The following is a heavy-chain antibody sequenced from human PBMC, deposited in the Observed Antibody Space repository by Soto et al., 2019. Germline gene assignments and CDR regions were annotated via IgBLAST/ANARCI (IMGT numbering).Heavy chain of an antibody. CDR1: GFTFSSYY. V-gene: IGHV3-7*01. Sequence: EVQMVESGGGLVQPGGSLRLSCAASGFTFSSYYMMWVRQAPGKGLEWVANIKQDGSERHYVDSVKGGFTISRDNAKNSLYLQMNSLRVEDTAVYYCANRHLHWGQGTLVTVSS. J-gene: IGHJ4*02. CDR2: IKQDGSER. CDR3: ANRHLH.